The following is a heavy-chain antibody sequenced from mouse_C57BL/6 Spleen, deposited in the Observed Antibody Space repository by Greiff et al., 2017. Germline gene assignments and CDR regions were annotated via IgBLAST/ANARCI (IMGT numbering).Heavy chain of an antibody. CDR2: IHPSDSDT. Sequence: QVQLQQPGAELVKPGASVKVSCKASGYTFTSYWMHWVKQRPGQGLEWIGRIHPSDSDTNYNGKFKGKATLTADKSSSTAYMQLSSLTSEDSAVYFCARSAYYYGSSYDYWGQGTTLTVSS. V-gene: IGHV1-74*01. D-gene: IGHD1-1*01. CDR1: GYTFTSYW. J-gene: IGHJ2*01. CDR3: ARSAYYYGSSYDY.